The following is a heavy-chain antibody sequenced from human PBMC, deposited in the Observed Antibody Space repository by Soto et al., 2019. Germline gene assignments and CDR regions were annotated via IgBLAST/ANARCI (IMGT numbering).Heavy chain of an antibody. CDR1: GFTFSSSA. Sequence: GGSLRLSCAVSGFTFSSSAMSWVRLIPGKGLEWVAYIKPDGSATYYVDSVKGRFTISRDNAKNSLYLQMNSLRVEDTSVYYCARAGYCGPGCYYYFDYWGQGTLVTVSS. CDR3: ARAGYCGPGCYYYFDY. J-gene: IGHJ4*02. V-gene: IGHV3-7*01. CDR2: IKPDGSAT. D-gene: IGHD2-21*02.